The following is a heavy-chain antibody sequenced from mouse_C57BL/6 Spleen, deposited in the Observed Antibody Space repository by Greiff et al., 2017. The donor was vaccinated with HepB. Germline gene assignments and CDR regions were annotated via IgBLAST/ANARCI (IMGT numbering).Heavy chain of an antibody. V-gene: IGHV1-18*01. Sequence: EVQLQHSGPELVKPGASVKIPCKASGYTFTDYNMDWVKQSHGKSLEWIGDINPNNGGTIYNQKFKGKATLTVDKSSSTAYMELRSLTSEDTAVYYCARYYYGSSYEYFDVWGTGTTVTVSS. CDR3: ARYYYGSSYEYFDV. D-gene: IGHD1-1*01. CDR1: GYTFTDYN. CDR2: INPNNGGT. J-gene: IGHJ1*03.